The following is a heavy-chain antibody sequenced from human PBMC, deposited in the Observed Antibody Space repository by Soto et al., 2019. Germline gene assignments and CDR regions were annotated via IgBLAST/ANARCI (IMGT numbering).Heavy chain of an antibody. CDR1: GLSLSTRGVG. Sequence: SGAALMNPKRTLRLTCTFSGLSLSTRGVGVGWISQPPGKALEWLALIYWNDNKRYSPSLRTRLTITKDTSKNQVVLTMTNMDPVDTATYYCAHRLDYYDSSGYYQRGAFDIWGQGTMVPVSS. CDR2: IYWNDNK. D-gene: IGHD3-22*01. V-gene: IGHV2-5*01. J-gene: IGHJ3*02. CDR3: AHRLDYYDSSGYYQRGAFDI.